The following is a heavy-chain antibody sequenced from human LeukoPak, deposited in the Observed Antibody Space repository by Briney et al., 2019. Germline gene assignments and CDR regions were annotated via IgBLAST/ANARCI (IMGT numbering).Heavy chain of an antibody. Sequence: PSETLSLTCNVSAYSISSGYYWGWIRQPPGKGLEWIGSLYHSARTFYNPSLKSRVTISLDTARNQFSLKRNSVTAADTAVYYCAKSNGYGLIDIWGQGTMVTVSS. J-gene: IGHJ3*02. CDR2: LYHSART. D-gene: IGHD3-22*01. CDR1: AYSISSGYY. CDR3: AKSNGYGLIDI. V-gene: IGHV4-38-2*02.